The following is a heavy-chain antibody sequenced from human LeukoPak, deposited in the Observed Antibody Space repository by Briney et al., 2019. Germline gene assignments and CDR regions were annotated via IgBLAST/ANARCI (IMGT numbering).Heavy chain of an antibody. D-gene: IGHD3-10*01. Sequence: GGSLRLSCAASGFTFSSYWMSWVRQAPGKGLEWVANINQDGSEKYYVDSVKGRFTISRDNAKKSLYLQMNSLRAEDTAVYYCGRVGVYYGSGSYSDYWGQGTLVTVSS. J-gene: IGHJ4*02. CDR3: GRVGVYYGSGSYSDY. V-gene: IGHV3-7*01. CDR1: GFTFSSYW. CDR2: INQDGSEK.